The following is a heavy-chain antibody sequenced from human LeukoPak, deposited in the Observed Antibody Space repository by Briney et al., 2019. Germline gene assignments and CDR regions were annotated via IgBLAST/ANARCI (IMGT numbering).Heavy chain of an antibody. CDR3: ARVGSGWYDYYMDV. Sequence: SETLSLTCAVYGGSFSGYYWSWIRQPPGKGLEWIGEINHSGSTNYNPSLKSRVTISVDTSKNQFSLKLSSVTAADTAVYYCARVGSGWYDYYMDVWGKGATVTVSS. CDR2: INHSGST. D-gene: IGHD6-19*01. CDR1: GGSFSGYY. V-gene: IGHV4-34*01. J-gene: IGHJ6*03.